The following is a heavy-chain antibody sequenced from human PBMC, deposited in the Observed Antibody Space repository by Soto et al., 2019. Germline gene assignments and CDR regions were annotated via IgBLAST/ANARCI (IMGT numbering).Heavy chain of an antibody. D-gene: IGHD2-2*01. CDR1: GFTFSSYA. CDR3: AKAQRPRPPFYMDV. J-gene: IGHJ6*03. Sequence: GGSLRLSCAASGFTFSSYAMSWVRQAPGKGLEWVSGISNGGSTTYYADSVKGRFTISRDNSKNTLYLQMNSLRAEDTAVYFCAKAQRPRPPFYMDVWGKGTTVTAP. V-gene: IGHV3-23*01. CDR2: ISNGGSTT.